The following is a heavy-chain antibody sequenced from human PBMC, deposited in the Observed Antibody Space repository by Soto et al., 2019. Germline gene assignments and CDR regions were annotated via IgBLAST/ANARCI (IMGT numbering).Heavy chain of an antibody. Sequence: ASVKVSCKASGNTVPNYAIHWVRQAPGQRLEWMGWINAGNGNTKYSQKFQGRVTITRDTSASTAYMELSSLRSEDTAVYYCARDREMATIAYFQHWGQGTLVTVSS. V-gene: IGHV1-3*01. CDR2: INAGNGNT. J-gene: IGHJ1*01. CDR1: GNTVPNYA. D-gene: IGHD5-12*01. CDR3: ARDREMATIAYFQH.